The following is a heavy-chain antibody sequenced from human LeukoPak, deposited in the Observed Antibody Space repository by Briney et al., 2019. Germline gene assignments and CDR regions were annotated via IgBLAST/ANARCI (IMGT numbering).Heavy chain of an antibody. J-gene: IGHJ4*02. V-gene: IGHV3-21*01. CDR2: ISSSSSYI. CDR1: GGSISSSSYY. D-gene: IGHD1-26*01. CDR3: VRGDSGSYPGF. Sequence: PSETLSLTCTVSGGSISSSSYYWGWVRQAPGKGLEWVSSISSSSSYIYYADSVKGRFTISRDNAKNSLYLQMNTLRVEDTAVYYCVRGDSGSYPGFWGQGTLVTVSS.